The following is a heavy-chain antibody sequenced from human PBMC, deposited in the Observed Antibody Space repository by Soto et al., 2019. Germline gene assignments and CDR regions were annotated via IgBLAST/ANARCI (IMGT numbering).Heavy chain of an antibody. CDR2: SSSSGGYT. CDR3: ARSSGRRHVFTFDYGLDG. Sequence: QVQLVESGGGLVEPGGSLRLSCAASGFSVGDNYMTWIRQAPGKGLEWLSYSSSSGGYTNYADSVKGRFTISRDNAKNSLYLHMDSLRAEDTAVYFCARSSGRRHVFTFDYGLDGWGQGTTVTVSS. D-gene: IGHD3-16*01. CDR1: GFSVGDNY. J-gene: IGHJ6*02. V-gene: IGHV3-11*06.